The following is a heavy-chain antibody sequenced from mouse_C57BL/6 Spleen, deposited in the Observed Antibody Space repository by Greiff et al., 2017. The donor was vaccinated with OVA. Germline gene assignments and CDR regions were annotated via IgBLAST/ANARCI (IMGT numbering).Heavy chain of an antibody. Sequence: VQLQQSGPELVKPGASVKISCKASGYTFTDYYMNWVKQSHGKSLEWIGDINPNNGGTSYNQKFKGKATLTVDKSSSTAYMELRSLTSEDSAVYYCAREYSNYRDYAMDYWGQGTSVTVSS. CDR2: INPNNGGT. V-gene: IGHV1-26*01. D-gene: IGHD2-5*01. J-gene: IGHJ4*01. CDR3: AREYSNYRDYAMDY. CDR1: GYTFTDYY.